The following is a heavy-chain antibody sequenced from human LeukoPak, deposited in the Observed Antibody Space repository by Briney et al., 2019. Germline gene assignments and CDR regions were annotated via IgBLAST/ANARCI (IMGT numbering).Heavy chain of an antibody. CDR3: ARRGLAVAVRDY. Sequence: GGSLRLSCAASGFTFSTYWMHWVRQAPGKGLVWVSRINSDGSITNYADSVKGRFTISRDNAKNTLYLQMNSLRAEDTAVYYCARRGLAVAVRDYWGQGTTVTVSS. CDR2: INSDGSIT. V-gene: IGHV3-74*01. D-gene: IGHD6-19*01. J-gene: IGHJ4*03. CDR1: GFTFSTYW.